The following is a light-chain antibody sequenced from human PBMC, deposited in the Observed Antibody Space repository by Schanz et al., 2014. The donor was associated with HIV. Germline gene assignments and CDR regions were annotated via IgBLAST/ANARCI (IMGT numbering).Light chain of an antibody. CDR3: QSFDSSLNGVV. Sequence: QSVLTQPPSASGTPGQRVTISCSGSRSNVGSNTVNWYQQLPGTAPKLLIYGNTVRPSGVSARFSASKFAASASLALTGLQAEDEDDYFCQSFDSSLNGVVFGGGTKLTVL. CDR2: GNT. V-gene: IGLV1-44*01. CDR1: RSNVGSNT. J-gene: IGLJ3*02.